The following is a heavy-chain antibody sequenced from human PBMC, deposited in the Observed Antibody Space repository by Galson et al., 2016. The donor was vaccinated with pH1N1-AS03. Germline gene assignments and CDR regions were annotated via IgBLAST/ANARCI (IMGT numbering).Heavy chain of an antibody. Sequence: SLRLSCAASGFTFSGYDMSWIRQAPGKGLEWVSSISSSSSPIYYADSVKGRFTTSRDNAKNSVYLQMNSLRAEDTAVYYCARVSGGSRLLIFDFWGQGTLVTVSS. V-gene: IGHV3-11*04. D-gene: IGHD3-10*02. CDR1: GFTFSGYD. CDR3: ARVSGGSRLLIFDF. J-gene: IGHJ4*02. CDR2: ISSSSSPI.